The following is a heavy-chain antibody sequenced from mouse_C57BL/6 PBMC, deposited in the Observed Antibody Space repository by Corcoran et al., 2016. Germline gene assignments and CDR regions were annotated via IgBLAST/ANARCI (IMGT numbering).Heavy chain of an antibody. J-gene: IGHJ3*01. CDR2: INTYSGVP. CDR1: GYTFTTYG. CDR3: ARSEGISRGWFAY. Sequence: QIQLVQSGPELKKPGETVKISCKASGYTFTTYGMSWVKQAPGKGLKWMGWINTYSGVPTYADDFKGRFAFSLETSASTAYLQINNLKNEDTATYFCARSEGISRGWFAYWGQGTLVTVSA. V-gene: IGHV9-3*01.